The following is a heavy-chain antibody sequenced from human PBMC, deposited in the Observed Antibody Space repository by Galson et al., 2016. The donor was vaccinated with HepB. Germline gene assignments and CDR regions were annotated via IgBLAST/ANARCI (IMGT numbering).Heavy chain of an antibody. J-gene: IGHJ6*03. V-gene: IGHV4-61*01. CDR2: ISDSGNT. D-gene: IGHD2-2*03. CDR3: ARGFGYYYYYLDV. CDR1: GGSVTSGSFY. Sequence: LSLTCSVSGGSVTSGSFYWTWIRQPPGRGLEWIGFISDSGNTDNNSSLQSRVTVSVDTSKNQFSLKLTSVTAADTAVYFCARGFGYYYYYLDVWGTGTTVTVSS.